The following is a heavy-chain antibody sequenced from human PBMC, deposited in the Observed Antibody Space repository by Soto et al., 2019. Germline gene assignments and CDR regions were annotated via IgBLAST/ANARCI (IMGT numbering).Heavy chain of an antibody. CDR3: ARVYYYDSSGYYPWEY. CDR1: GYTFTSYG. Sequence: QVQLVQSGAEVKKPGASVKVSCKASGYTFTSYGTSWVRQAPGQGLEWMGWISAYNGNTNYAQKLQGRVTMTTDTSTSTAYMELRSLRSDDTAVYYCARVYYYDSSGYYPWEYWGQGTLVTVSS. CDR2: ISAYNGNT. J-gene: IGHJ4*02. V-gene: IGHV1-18*01. D-gene: IGHD3-22*01.